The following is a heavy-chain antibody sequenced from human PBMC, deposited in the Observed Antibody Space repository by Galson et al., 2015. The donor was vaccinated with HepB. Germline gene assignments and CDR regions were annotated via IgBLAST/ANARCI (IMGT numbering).Heavy chain of an antibody. D-gene: IGHD1-26*01. CDR3: ATEEPGDPGYFDY. CDR1: GYTLTELS. CDR2: FDPEDGET. V-gene: IGHV1-24*01. Sequence: SVKVSCKVSGYTLTELSMHWVRQAPGKGLEWMGGFDPEDGETIYAHRFQGRVTMTEDTSTDTAYMELTSLRSEDTAVYYCATEEPGDPGYFDYWGQGTLVTVSS. J-gene: IGHJ4*02.